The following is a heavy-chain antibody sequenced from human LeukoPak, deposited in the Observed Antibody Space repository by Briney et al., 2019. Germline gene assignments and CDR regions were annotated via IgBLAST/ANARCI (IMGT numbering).Heavy chain of an antibody. CDR2: MTGGGGTT. J-gene: IGHJ4*02. CDR3: AKMQGYFDY. CDR1: GLTFSSYG. V-gene: IGHV3-23*01. Sequence: GGSLRLSCEASGLTFSSYGMSWVRQAPGKGLQWVPAMTGGGGTTYYADSVKGRSTISRDNSKNMLYLQMNSLRAEDTAVYYCAKMQGYFDYWGQGTLVPVSS.